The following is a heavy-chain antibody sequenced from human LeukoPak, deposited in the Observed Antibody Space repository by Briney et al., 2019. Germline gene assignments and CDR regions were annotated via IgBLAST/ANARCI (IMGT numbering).Heavy chain of an antibody. D-gene: IGHD6-19*01. Sequence: KTSETLSLTCTVSGGSISSYYWSWIRQPPGKGLEWIGYIYYSGSTNYNPSLKSRVTISVDMSKNQFSLKLSSVTAADTAVYYCARHWYSSGFDYWGQGTLVTVSS. CDR3: ARHWYSSGFDY. V-gene: IGHV4-59*08. CDR1: GGSISSYY. J-gene: IGHJ4*02. CDR2: IYYSGST.